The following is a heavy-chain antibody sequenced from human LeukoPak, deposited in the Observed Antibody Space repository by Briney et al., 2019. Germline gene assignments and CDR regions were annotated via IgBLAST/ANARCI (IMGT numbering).Heavy chain of an antibody. Sequence: GGSLRLSCAASGFTVSSNYMSWVRQAPGKWLEWVSVIYSGGSTYYADSVKGRFTISRDNSKNTLYLQMNSLRAEDTAVYYCARVTDEAFDIWGQGTMVTVSS. V-gene: IGHV3-53*01. CDR3: ARVTDEAFDI. CDR2: IYSGGST. CDR1: GFTVSSNY. J-gene: IGHJ3*02. D-gene: IGHD4-11*01.